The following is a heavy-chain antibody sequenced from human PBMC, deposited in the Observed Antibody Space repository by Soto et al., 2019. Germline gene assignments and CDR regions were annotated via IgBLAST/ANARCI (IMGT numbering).Heavy chain of an antibody. D-gene: IGHD3-10*01. CDR3: AKGLSGSGAYQWFDP. V-gene: IGHV3-23*01. CDR2: ISGGGDNT. CDR1: AFTFSRFA. J-gene: IGHJ5*02. Sequence: EVQLLESGGGLVQPGGSLRLSCAASAFTFSRFAMSWVRQTPGNGLEWVSAISGGGDNTFYADSVKGRFTISRDNSKNTLYRQMNGLRVEDTAVYYCAKGLSGSGAYQWFDPWGQGTLVTVSS.